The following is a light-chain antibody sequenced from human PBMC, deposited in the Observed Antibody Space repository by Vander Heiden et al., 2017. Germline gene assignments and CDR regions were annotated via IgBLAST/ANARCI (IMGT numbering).Light chain of an antibody. J-gene: IGLJ3*02. CDR1: SSNIEDNY. CDR3: GTWDSSLSAGV. CDR2: ETN. Sequence: QKVTISCSGSSSNIEDNYVSWYQQVPGTAPKVLIYETNRRPSGIPDRFSGSKSGTSATLGIPGLQTGDEADYYCGTWDSSLSAGVFGGGTKMTGL. V-gene: IGLV1-51*02.